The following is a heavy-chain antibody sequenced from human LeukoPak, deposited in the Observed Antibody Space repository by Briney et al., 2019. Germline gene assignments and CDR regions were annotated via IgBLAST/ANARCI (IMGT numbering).Heavy chain of an antibody. CDR1: GFTFSSYA. V-gene: IGHV3-23*01. CDR3: AKGGLWGARQSPNFDY. D-gene: IGHD3-16*01. CDR2: ISGSGGST. Sequence: PGGSLRLSCAASGFTFSSYAMSWVRQAPGKGLEWVSAISGSGGSTYYADSVKGRFTISRDNSKNTLYLQMNSLRAEDTAVYYCAKGGLWGARQSPNFDYWGQGTLVTVSS. J-gene: IGHJ4*02.